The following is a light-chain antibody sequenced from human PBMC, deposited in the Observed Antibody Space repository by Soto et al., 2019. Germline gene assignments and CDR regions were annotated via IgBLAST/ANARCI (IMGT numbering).Light chain of an antibody. CDR1: PSVTSSY. Sequence: EIVLTHSPGTLSLSPGERATLSCRASPSVTSSYLAGYQQKPGQAPRLLIDGASSRAHGIPDRFSGSGSGTDFTVTISRLEPEDFGGYYCQQWGSSPYTFGQGTNLEIK. V-gene: IGKV3-20*01. J-gene: IGKJ2*01. CDR2: GAS. CDR3: QQWGSSPYT.